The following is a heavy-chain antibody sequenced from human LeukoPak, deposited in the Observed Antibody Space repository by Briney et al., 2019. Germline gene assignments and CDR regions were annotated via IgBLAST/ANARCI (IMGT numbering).Heavy chain of an antibody. Sequence: GGSLTLSCAASQFTFSSYSMKWVRQAPGKALEWVSSINRGATHIYYADSLRGRFIISRDDAKNSLYLQMNSLRAEDTAVYYCVRLRRNSDSSGYYYYYDYWGQGTLVTISS. CDR3: VRLRRNSDSSGYYYYYDY. CDR2: INRGATHI. J-gene: IGHJ4*02. D-gene: IGHD3-22*01. V-gene: IGHV3-21*01. CDR1: QFTFSSYS.